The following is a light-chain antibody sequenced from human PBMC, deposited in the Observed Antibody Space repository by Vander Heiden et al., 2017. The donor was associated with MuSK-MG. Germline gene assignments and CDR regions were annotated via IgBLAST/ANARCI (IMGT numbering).Light chain of an antibody. J-gene: IGKJ2*01. CDR3: QKYNTGPYT. CDR1: QDIFNY. CDR2: GAS. V-gene: IGKV1-27*01. Sequence: DIQMTQSPSSLSGSVGDRVTITCRASQDIFNYLAWYQQKPGKVPSLLIYGASKLQSGVPSRFSGSGSGTDFTLTISSLQPEDVATYYCQKYNTGPYTFGQGTKMXIK.